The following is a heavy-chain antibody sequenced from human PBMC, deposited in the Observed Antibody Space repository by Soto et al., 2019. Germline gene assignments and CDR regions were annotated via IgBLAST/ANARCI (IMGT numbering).Heavy chain of an antibody. J-gene: IGHJ6*02. V-gene: IGHV1-69*11. D-gene: IGHD6-19*01. Sequence: VQLVQSGAEVRKPGSSMKVSCQVSGVTFNTSTITWVRQAPGQGLEWMGSIIPILGTAKSTQKFQGRVTIPADESASVVYMELSSLTSEDTAVYYCARAGFVSGWNEFSGMDVWGQGTTVTFSS. CDR3: ARAGFVSGWNEFSGMDV. CDR2: IIPILGTA. CDR1: GVTFNTST.